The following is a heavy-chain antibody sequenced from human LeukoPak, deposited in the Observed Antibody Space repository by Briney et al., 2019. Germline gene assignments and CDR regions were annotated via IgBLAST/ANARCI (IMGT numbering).Heavy chain of an antibody. Sequence: ASVKVSCKASGYTFTSYDINWVRQATGQGLEWMGWMNPNSGNTGYAQKFQGRVTITRNTSISTAYMELSSLRSEDTAVYYCARDSCGGDCYSFPYYFDYWGQGTLVTVSS. CDR2: MNPNSGNT. CDR1: GYTFTSYD. CDR3: ARDSCGGDCYSFPYYFDY. D-gene: IGHD2-21*02. V-gene: IGHV1-8*03. J-gene: IGHJ4*02.